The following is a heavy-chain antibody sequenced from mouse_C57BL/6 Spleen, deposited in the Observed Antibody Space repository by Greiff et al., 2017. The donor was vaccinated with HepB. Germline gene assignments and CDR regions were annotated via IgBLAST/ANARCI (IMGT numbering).Heavy chain of an antibody. V-gene: IGHV1-22*01. D-gene: IGHD2-1*01. CDR1: GYTFTDYN. CDR2: INPNNGGT. J-gene: IGHJ1*03. CDR3: ANPRYGNYGYFDV. Sequence: VQLQQSGPELVKPGASVKMSCKASGYTFTDYNMHWVKQSHGKSLEWIGYINPNNGGTSYNQKFKGKATLTVNKSSSTAYMELRSLTSEDSAVYYCANPRYGNYGYFDVWGTGTTVTVSS.